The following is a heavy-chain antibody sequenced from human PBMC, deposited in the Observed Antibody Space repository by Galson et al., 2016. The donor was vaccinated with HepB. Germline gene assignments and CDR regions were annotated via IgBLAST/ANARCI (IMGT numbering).Heavy chain of an antibody. D-gene: IGHD3-16*01. J-gene: IGHJ4*02. CDR3: AKVPLGERKVTFGAVRRKKGIIFFDH. CDR2: ISDSGGNT. CDR1: GFSFYSFA. Sequence: SLRLSCAASGFSFYSFAMGWVRQAPGKGLEWVSGISDSGGNTWDADSLKGRFTISRDTSKNTLYLQLNRLRAEDKAVYYCAKVPLGERKVTFGAVRRKKGIIFFDHWGQGTLVTVSS. V-gene: IGHV3-23*01.